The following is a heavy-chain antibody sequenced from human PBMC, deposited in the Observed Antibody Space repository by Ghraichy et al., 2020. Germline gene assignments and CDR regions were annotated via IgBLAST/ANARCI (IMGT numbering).Heavy chain of an antibody. CDR3: ARQYSYGEEDAFDI. J-gene: IGHJ3*02. V-gene: IGHV3-74*01. CDR2: INSDGSST. CDR1: GFTFSSYW. D-gene: IGHD5-18*01. Sequence: GGSLRLSCAASGFTFSSYWMHWVRQAPGKGLVWVSRINSDGSSTSYADSVKGRFTISRDNAKNTLYLQMNSLRAEDTAVYYCARQYSYGEEDAFDIWGQGTMVTVSS.